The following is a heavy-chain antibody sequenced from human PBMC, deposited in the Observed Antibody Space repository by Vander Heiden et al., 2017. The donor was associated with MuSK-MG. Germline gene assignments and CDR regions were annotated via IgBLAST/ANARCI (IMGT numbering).Heavy chain of an antibody. CDR3: TTHPTFSYGDYVSPYYFDY. CDR1: GFTFSNAW. J-gene: IGHJ4*02. D-gene: IGHD4-17*01. CDR2: IKSKTDGGTT. Sequence: EVQLVESGGGLVKPGGSLRLSCAASGFTFSNAWMSWVRQAPGKGLEWVGRIKSKTDGGTTDYAAPVKGRFTISRDDSKNTLYLQMNSLKTEDTAVYYCTTHPTFSYGDYVSPYYFDYWGQGTLVTVSS. V-gene: IGHV3-15*01.